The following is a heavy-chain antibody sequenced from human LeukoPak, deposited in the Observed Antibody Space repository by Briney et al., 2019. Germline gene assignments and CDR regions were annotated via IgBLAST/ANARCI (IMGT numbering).Heavy chain of an antibody. D-gene: IGHD2-2*01. CDR1: GGIFSSYA. Sequence: ASVKVSCKASGGIFSSYAISWVRQAPGQGLEWMGGTIPIFGTANYAQKFQGRVTITTDESTSTAYMELSSLRSEDTAVYYCARPYCSSTSCYDTSHWFDPWGQGTLVTVSS. V-gene: IGHV1-69*05. CDR3: ARPYCSSTSCYDTSHWFDP. J-gene: IGHJ5*02. CDR2: TIPIFGTA.